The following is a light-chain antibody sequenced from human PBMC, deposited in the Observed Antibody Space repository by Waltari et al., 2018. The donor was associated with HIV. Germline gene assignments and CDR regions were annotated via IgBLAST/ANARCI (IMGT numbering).Light chain of an antibody. J-gene: IGLJ2*01. CDR3: AAWDDSLNGVV. CDR1: SSNIGSNT. Sequence: QSVLTQPPSASGTPGQRVTISCSGSSSNIGSNTVNWDQQLPGTAPKLLIDGKKRRPSGVPDRFSGSKSGTSASLAISGLQSEDEADYYCAAWDDSLNGVVVGGGTKLTVL. V-gene: IGLV1-44*01. CDR2: GKK.